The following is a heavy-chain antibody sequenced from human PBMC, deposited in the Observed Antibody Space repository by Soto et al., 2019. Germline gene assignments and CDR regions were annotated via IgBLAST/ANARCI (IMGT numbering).Heavy chain of an antibody. CDR2: INAGNGNT. CDR3: ARDPSGSGYDFWSGPGKFDP. Sequence: GASVKVSCKASGYTFTSYAMHWVRQAPGQRLELMGWINAGNGNTKYSQKFQGRVTITRDTSASTAYMELSSLRSEDTAVYYCARDPSGSGYDFWSGPGKFDPWGQGTLVTVSS. CDR1: GYTFTSYA. V-gene: IGHV1-3*01. D-gene: IGHD3-3*01. J-gene: IGHJ5*02.